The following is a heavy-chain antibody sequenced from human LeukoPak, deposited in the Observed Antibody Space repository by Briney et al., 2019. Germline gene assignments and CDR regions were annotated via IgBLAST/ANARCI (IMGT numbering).Heavy chain of an antibody. D-gene: IGHD1-26*01. Sequence: GGSLRLSCAAFSGYWTTWVRQAPGKGLEWVSVFYAGGSTYYTDSVKGRFTISRDISKNSLYLQMNSLRAEDTAVYYCAAKGNGYTGIYVFAHWGQGTLVTVSS. CDR3: AAKGNGYTGIYVFAH. CDR1: SGYW. V-gene: IGHV3-66*01. CDR2: FYAGGST. J-gene: IGHJ4*02.